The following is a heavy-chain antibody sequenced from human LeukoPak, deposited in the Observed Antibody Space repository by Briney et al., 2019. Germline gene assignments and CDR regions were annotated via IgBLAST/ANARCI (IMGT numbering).Heavy chain of an antibody. V-gene: IGHV3-30*02. J-gene: IGHJ4*02. CDR2: IPYDGSKN. D-gene: IGHD4-11*01. Sequence: GGSLRLSCAASGFTFSSYVMHWVRQAPGKGLEGVAFIPYDGSKNYYTDSVKGRFTIARDNSRHTLDLQMNTQRAEDTAVYYCAKDGGNYEFDYWGQGTLVTVSA. CDR3: AKDGGNYEFDY. CDR1: GFTFSSYV.